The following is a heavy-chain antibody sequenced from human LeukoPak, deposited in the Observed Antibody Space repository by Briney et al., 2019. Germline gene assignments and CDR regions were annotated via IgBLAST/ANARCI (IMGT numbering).Heavy chain of an antibody. J-gene: IGHJ3*02. D-gene: IGHD4/OR15-4a*01. V-gene: IGHV4-59*01. CDR1: GGSISSYY. CDR3: ARGNDYAGDAFDI. Sequence: SGTLSLTCTVSGGSISSYYWSWIRQPPGKGLEWIGYIYYSGSTNYNPSLKSRVTISVDTSKNQFSLKLSSVTAADTAVYYCARGNDYAGDAFDIWGQGTMVTVSS. CDR2: IYYSGST.